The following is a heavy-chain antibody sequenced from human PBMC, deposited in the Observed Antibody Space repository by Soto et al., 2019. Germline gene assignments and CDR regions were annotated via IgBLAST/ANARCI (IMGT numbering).Heavy chain of an antibody. J-gene: IGHJ4*02. CDR2: INSDGSST. CDR1: GFTFSSYW. V-gene: IGHV3-74*01. CDR3: ARGCSNGVCYGYY. D-gene: IGHD2-8*01. Sequence: GSLRLSCAASGFTFSSYWMHWVRQAPGKGLVWVSRINSDGSSTSYADSVKGRFTVSRDNSKNTLYLQMNSLRAEDTAVYYCARGCSNGVCYGYYWGQGTLVTVSS.